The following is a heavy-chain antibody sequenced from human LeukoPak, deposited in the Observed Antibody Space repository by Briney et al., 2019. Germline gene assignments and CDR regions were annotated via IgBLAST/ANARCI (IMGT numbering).Heavy chain of an antibody. V-gene: IGHV3-74*01. CDR3: ARDGIAAAGIRGFYGY. CDR1: GFTLSSYW. CDR2: INSDGSST. J-gene: IGHJ4*02. Sequence: GGSLRLSCAASGFTLSSYWMHWVRQAPGKGLVWVSRINSDGSSTSYADSVKGRFTISRDNAKNTLYLQMNSLRAEDTAVYYCARDGIAAAGIRGFYGYWGQGTLVTVSS. D-gene: IGHD6-13*01.